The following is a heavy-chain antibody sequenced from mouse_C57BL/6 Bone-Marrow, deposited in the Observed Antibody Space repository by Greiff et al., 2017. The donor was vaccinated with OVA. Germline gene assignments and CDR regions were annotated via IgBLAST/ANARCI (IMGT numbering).Heavy chain of an antibody. V-gene: IGHV5-4*03. CDR1: GFTFSSYA. CDR3: ARGLFSYAMDY. CDR2: ISDGGSYT. J-gene: IGHJ4*01. Sequence: DVKLVESGGGLVKPGGSLKLSCAASGFTFSSYAMSWVRQTPEKRLEWVATISDGGSYTYYPDNVKGRFTISRDNAKNNLYLQMSHLKSEDTAMYYCARGLFSYAMDYWGQGTSVTVSS.